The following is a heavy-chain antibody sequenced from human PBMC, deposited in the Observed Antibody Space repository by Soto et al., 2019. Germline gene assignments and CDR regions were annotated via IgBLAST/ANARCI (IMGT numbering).Heavy chain of an antibody. CDR1: GCSIRSGGYS. D-gene: IGHD6-6*01. Sequence: SETLSLTCSESGCSIRSGGYSWSWIRQPPGKGLEWIGYIYHSGSTYYNPSLKSRVTISVDRSKNQFSLKLSSVTAADTAVYYCARYEYSSSPSRSDAFDIWGQGIMVT. V-gene: IGHV4-30-2*01. J-gene: IGHJ3*02. CDR2: IYHSGST. CDR3: ARYEYSSSPSRSDAFDI.